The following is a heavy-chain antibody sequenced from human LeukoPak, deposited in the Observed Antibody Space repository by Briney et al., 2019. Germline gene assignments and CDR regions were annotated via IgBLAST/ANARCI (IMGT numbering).Heavy chain of an antibody. CDR2: ISGSGGST. D-gene: IGHD1-26*01. V-gene: IGHV3-23*01. J-gene: IGHJ4*02. CDR1: GFTFSSYA. CDR3: AKDGGSYRAGPK. Sequence: EGSLRLSCAASGFTFSSYAMSWVRQAPGKGLEWVSAISGSGGSTYYADSVKGRFTISRDNSKNTLYLQMNSLRAEDTAVYYCAKDGGSYRAGPKWGQGTLVTVSS.